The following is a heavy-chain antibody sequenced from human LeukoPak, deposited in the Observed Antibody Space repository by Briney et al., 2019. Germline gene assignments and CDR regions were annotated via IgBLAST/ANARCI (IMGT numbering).Heavy chain of an antibody. CDR2: VSTSGGSS. V-gene: IGHV3-23*01. CDR1: GFTFNNYA. D-gene: IGHD2-2*01. J-gene: IGHJ3*02. Sequence: GGSLRLSCAASGFTFNNYAMSWVRQAPGKGLEWVSTVSTSGGSSYHADSVKGRFAISRDNSKNTLYLQMNSLRAEDTAVYYCARDFLLSPGSIDIWGQGTMVTVSS. CDR3: ARDFLLSPGSIDI.